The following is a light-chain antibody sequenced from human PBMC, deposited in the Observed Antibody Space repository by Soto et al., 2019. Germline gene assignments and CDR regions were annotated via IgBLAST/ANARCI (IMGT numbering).Light chain of an antibody. V-gene: IGLV2-14*01. CDR1: SSDLGGSNY. CDR2: DVS. CDR3: SSYTSSSTLYV. Sequence: SVLTQTASVSGSPGQPITISCVATSSDLGGSNYVSWYQQHPGKAPNLMIYDVSNRPSGVSNRFSGSKSGNTASLTISGLQAEDEADYYCSSYTSSSTLYVFGTGT. J-gene: IGLJ1*01.